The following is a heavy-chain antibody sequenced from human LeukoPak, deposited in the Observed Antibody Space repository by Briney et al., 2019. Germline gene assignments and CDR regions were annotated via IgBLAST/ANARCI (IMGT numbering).Heavy chain of an antibody. D-gene: IGHD5-12*01. J-gene: IGHJ4*02. V-gene: IGHV4-59*08. CDR2: VYYSGST. Sequence: PSETLSLTCTVSGGSISSYYWSWIRQPPGKGLEWIGYVYYSGSTKYNAPLKRRATISVATSKNQFSLKLSSVTAADTAVYYCARQSSGYDSGYYFDYWGQGTLITVSS. CDR1: GGSISSYY. CDR3: ARQSSGYDSGYYFDY.